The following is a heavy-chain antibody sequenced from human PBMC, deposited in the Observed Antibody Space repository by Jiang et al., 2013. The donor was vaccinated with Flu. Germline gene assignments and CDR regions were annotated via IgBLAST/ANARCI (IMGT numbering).Heavy chain of an antibody. J-gene: IGHJ4*02. CDR2: IYHSGST. V-gene: IGHV4-4*02. CDR1: GGSISSSNW. CDR3: ARARDYGDYGGYFDY. Sequence: GLVKPSGTLSLTCAVSGGSISSSNWWSWVRQPPGKGLEWIGEIYHSGSTNYNPSLKSRVTISVDKSKNQFSLKLSSVTAADTAVYYCARARDYGDYGGYFDYWGQGTLVTVSS. D-gene: IGHD4-17*01.